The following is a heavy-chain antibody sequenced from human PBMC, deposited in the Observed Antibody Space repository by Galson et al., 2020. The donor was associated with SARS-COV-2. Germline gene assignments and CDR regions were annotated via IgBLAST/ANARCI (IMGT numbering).Heavy chain of an antibody. V-gene: IGHV4-31*03. Sequence: ASETLSLTCTVSGGSISSGGYYWSWIRQHPGKGLEWIGYIYHSGSTYYNPSLKSRVTISVDTSKNQFSLKLSSVTAADTAVYYCAREGYYGSGSYYNVGNWFDPWGQGTLVTVSS. D-gene: IGHD3-10*01. CDR2: IYHSGST. J-gene: IGHJ5*02. CDR1: GGSISSGGYY. CDR3: AREGYYGSGSYYNVGNWFDP.